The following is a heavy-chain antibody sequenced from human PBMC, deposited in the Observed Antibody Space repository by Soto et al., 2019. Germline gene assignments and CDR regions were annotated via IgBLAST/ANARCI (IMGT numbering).Heavy chain of an antibody. CDR2: ISYDGSNK. CDR3: AREDTGSLDY. V-gene: IGHV3-30-3*01. CDR1: GFTFSNYA. Sequence: QVQLVESGGGVVQPGRSLRLSCAASGFTFSNYAMHWVRQAPGKGLEWVAVISYDGSNKYYADSVKGRFTMSRDNSKNTMSVQMNSLRAEDTAVYYCAREDTGSLDYWGQGTLVTVSS. J-gene: IGHJ4*02. D-gene: IGHD2-8*02.